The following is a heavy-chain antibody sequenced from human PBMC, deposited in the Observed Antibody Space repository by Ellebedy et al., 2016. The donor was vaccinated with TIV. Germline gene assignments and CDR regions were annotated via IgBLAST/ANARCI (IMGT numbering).Heavy chain of an antibody. CDR2: ISYDGSNK. CDR3: AKVWGTSSPFDY. J-gene: IGHJ4*02. V-gene: IGHV3-30*18. CDR1: GFTFSSYG. D-gene: IGHD2-2*01. Sequence: GGSLRLSXAASGFTFSSYGMHWVRQAPGKGLEWVAVISYDGSNKYYADSVKGRFTISRDNSKNTLYLQMNSLRAEDTAVYYCAKVWGTSSPFDYWGQGTLVTVSS.